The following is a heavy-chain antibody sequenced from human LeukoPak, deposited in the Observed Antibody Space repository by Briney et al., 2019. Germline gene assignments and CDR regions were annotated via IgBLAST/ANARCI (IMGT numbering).Heavy chain of an antibody. CDR3: ARVGYDYVYYYMDV. D-gene: IGHD3-16*01. CDR1: GDTFTSYY. Sequence: SCKASGDTFTSYYMHWVRQAPGKGLEWVAFIRYDGSNKYYADSVKGRFTISRDNAKNSLYLQMNSLRAEDTAVYYCARVGYDYVYYYMDVWGKGTTVTVSS. CDR2: IRYDGSNK. V-gene: IGHV3-30*02. J-gene: IGHJ6*03.